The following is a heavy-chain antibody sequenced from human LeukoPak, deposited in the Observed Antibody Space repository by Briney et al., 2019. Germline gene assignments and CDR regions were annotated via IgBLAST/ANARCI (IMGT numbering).Heavy chain of an antibody. CDR1: GFTFSNYA. J-gene: IGHJ4*02. V-gene: IGHV3-23*01. D-gene: IGHD3-9*01. Sequence: PGGSLSLSCEAAGFTFSNYAMSWVRQAPGKGLEWVSGISGSGSGTYYGDSVKGRFTISRDNSKNTLYLQMDSLRAEDTAVYYCARAKLRYFDWAFDKWGQRALVTVSS. CDR3: ARAKLRYFDWAFDK. CDR2: ISGSGSGT.